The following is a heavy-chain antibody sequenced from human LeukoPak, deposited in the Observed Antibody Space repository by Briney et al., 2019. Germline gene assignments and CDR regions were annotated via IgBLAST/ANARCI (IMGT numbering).Heavy chain of an antibody. CDR3: ARDVAGGYYDILTGSDY. Sequence: GGSLRLSCAASGFTFSSYSMNWVRQAPGKGLEWVSSISSSSSYIYYADSVKGRFTISRDNAKNSLYLQMNSLRAEDTAVYYCARDVAGGYYDILTGSDYWGQGTLVTVSS. CDR1: GFTFSSYS. V-gene: IGHV3-21*01. CDR2: ISSSSSYI. J-gene: IGHJ4*02. D-gene: IGHD3-9*01.